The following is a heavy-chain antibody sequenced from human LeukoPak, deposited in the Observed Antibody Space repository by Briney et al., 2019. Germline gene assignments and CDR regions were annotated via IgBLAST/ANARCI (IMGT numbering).Heavy chain of an antibody. CDR2: INPSGGST. J-gene: IGHJ6*03. V-gene: IGHV1-46*01. Sequence: ASVKVSSKASGYTFTSYYMHWVRQAPGQGLEWMGIINPSGGSTSCAQKFQGRVTMTRDTSTRTVYMELSSLRSEDTAVYYCARDQGPGYCSGGSCYSTRSDYMDVWGKGTTVTISS. CDR1: GYTFTSYY. D-gene: IGHD2-15*01. CDR3: ARDQGPGYCSGGSCYSTRSDYMDV.